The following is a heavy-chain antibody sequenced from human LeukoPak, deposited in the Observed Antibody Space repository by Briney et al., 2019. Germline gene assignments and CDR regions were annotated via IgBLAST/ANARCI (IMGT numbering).Heavy chain of an antibody. V-gene: IGHV5-51*01. Sequence: GESLKISCKGSGYSFTSYWIGWVRQMPGKGLEWMGIIYPGDSDTRYSPSFQGQVTISADKSISTAYLQWSSLKASDTAMYYCVRRQYSSGWYEYYFDYWGQGTLVTVSS. D-gene: IGHD6-19*01. CDR3: VRRQYSSGWYEYYFDY. CDR2: IYPGDSDT. CDR1: GYSFTSYW. J-gene: IGHJ4*02.